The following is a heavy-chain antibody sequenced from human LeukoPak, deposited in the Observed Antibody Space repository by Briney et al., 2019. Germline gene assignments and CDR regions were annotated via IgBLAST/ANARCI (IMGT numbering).Heavy chain of an antibody. CDR1: GGSISSYY. Sequence: SETLSLTCTVSGGSISSYYWSWIRQPAGKGLEWIGRIYTSGSTNYNPSLKSRVTMSVDTSKNQFPLKLSSVTAADTAVYYCARGYSSSLGYYYYGMDVWGQGTTVTVSS. V-gene: IGHV4-4*07. CDR3: ARGYSSSLGYYYYGMDV. D-gene: IGHD6-13*01. J-gene: IGHJ6*02. CDR2: IYTSGST.